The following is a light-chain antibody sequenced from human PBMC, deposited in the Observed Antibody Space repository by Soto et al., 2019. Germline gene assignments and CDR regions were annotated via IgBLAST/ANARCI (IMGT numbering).Light chain of an antibody. CDR1: QGIRND. V-gene: IGKV1-6*01. Sequence: AIQMTQSPSSLPASVGDRVTITSRASQGIRNDLGWYQQKPGIAPKLLIYAASTLQSGVPSRFGGSGSGTGFALTISSLQSEDCATYYCLQDYNYPWTFGQGTKVDIK. CDR2: AAS. J-gene: IGKJ1*01. CDR3: LQDYNYPWT.